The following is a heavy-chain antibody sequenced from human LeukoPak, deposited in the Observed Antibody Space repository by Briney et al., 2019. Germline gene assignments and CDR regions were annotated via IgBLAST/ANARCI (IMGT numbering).Heavy chain of an antibody. V-gene: IGHV3-66*01. CDR2: IFDVGNT. D-gene: IGHD4-23*01. CDR3: TRDAPAGGKLDS. Sequence: GGSLRLSCAASGFTISNNFMNWVRQAPGKGLEWVSVIFDVGNTYYADSVKDRFTTSRDNSKNTLYLQMNSLRVEDTAVYYCTRDAPAGGKLDSWGQGTLVTVSS. J-gene: IGHJ4*02. CDR1: GFTISNNF.